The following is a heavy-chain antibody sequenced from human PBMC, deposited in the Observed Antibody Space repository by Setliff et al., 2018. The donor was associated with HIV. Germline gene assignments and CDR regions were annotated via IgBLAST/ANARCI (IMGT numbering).Heavy chain of an antibody. V-gene: IGHV4-38-2*01. Sequence: SETLSLTCAVSGYSISSGYYWAWIRQSPGKGLDWIGSIHHSGTTYYNPSLKSRVTISVDTTTNQVSLQVNSVTAVDTAVCYCARVPHRVVGTTTLLYHFDYWGLGTLVTVSS. CDR1: GYSISSGYY. D-gene: IGHD1-26*01. CDR2: IHHSGTT. CDR3: ARVPHRVVGTTTLLYHFDY. J-gene: IGHJ4*02.